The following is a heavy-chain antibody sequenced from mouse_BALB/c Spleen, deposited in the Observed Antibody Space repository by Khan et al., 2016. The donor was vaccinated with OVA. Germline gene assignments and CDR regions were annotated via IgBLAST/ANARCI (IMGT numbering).Heavy chain of an antibody. CDR3: ASYRYDYFDY. J-gene: IGHJ2*01. V-gene: IGHV1-87*01. CDR1: GYTFTSYW. Sequence: VQLQESGAELARPGASVKLSCKSSGYTFTSYWMQWVKQRPGQALEWIGAIYPGDGDTRYSQKFKGKATLTADKSSSTAYMQLSSLASEDSAVYYCASYRYDYFDYGGQGTTLTGSS. CDR2: IYPGDGDT. D-gene: IGHD2-14*01.